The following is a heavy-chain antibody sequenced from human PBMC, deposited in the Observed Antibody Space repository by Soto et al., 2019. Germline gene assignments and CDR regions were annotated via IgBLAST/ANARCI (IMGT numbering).Heavy chain of an antibody. J-gene: IGHJ4*02. V-gene: IGHV3-72*01. Sequence: EVQLVESGGGLVQPEGSLRLSCTASGFTFSDYYMDWFRQAPGKGLEWVGRVRNKINSYTTEYAASVKGRFTVSRDDSRHSLYLQMNSLKTGDTAMYYCSRAGILTTPYYTDYWGLGTLVTVSS. D-gene: IGHD2-21*01. CDR2: VRNKINSYTT. CDR3: SRAGILTTPYYTDY. CDR1: GFTFSDYY.